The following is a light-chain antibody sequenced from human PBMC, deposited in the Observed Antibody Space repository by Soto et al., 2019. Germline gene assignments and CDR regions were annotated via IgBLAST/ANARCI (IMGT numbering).Light chain of an antibody. J-gene: IGLJ7*01. CDR3: QTWGTGSAIVV. CDR2: VNSGGSH. Sequence: QLVPTQSPSASASLGASVKLTCTLSSGHSNYAIAWHQQQPEKGPRYLMKVNSGGSHIKGDGIPDRFSGSSSGAERYLFISGLQSEDEADYYCQTWGTGSAIVVFGGGTQLTVL. V-gene: IGLV4-69*01. CDR1: SGHSNYA.